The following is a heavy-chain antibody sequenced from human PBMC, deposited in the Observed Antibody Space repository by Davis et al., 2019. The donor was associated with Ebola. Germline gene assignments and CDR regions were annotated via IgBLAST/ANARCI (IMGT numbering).Heavy chain of an antibody. CDR1: GGSSSSYY. CDR2: INHSGVS. CDR3: ARERTGNYAIDV. D-gene: IGHD3-16*01. J-gene: IGHJ6*02. V-gene: IGHV4-34*01. Sequence: MPSETLSLTCAVYGGSSSSYYWSWIRQPPGMGLEWIGEINHSGVSHYNPSLKSRFTISVDTSKTQFSLKLSSVTAADTAVYYCARERTGNYAIDVWGQGTTVTVSS.